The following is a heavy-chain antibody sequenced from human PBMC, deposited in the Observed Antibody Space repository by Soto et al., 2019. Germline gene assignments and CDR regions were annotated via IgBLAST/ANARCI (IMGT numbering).Heavy chain of an antibody. CDR3: AXSXVYNSDWFTRRTGYYFDY. V-gene: IGHV3-30-3*01. J-gene: IGHJ4*02. Sequence: GGSLRLSCAASGFSFSSYAMHWVRQAPVNGLEFVAIISYYLNIKYYGDSVKGRFIISRYNSNSTIYVQMNSLRAYYTALYYFAXSXVYNSDWFTRRTGYYFDYWGQGALVTVSS. CDR1: GFSFSSYA. CDR2: ISYYLNIK. D-gene: IGHD3-9*01.